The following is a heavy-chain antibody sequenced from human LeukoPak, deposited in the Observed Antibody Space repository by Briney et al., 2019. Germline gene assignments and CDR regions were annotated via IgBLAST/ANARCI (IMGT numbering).Heavy chain of an antibody. D-gene: IGHD5-18*01. Sequence: ASETLSLTCAVYGGSFSGYYWSWIRQPPGKGLEWIGEINHSGSTNYNPSLKSRVTISVDTSKNQFSLKLSSVTAADTAVYYCARCVREYSYGTYYYGMDVWGQGTTVTVTS. V-gene: IGHV4-34*01. CDR3: ARCVREYSYGTYYYGMDV. J-gene: IGHJ6*02. CDR2: INHSGST. CDR1: GGSFSGYY.